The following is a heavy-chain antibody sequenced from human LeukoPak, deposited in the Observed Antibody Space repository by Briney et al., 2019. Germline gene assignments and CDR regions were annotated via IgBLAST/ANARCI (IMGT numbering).Heavy chain of an antibody. CDR3: ARGNNGGYIDY. V-gene: IGHV1-8*01. D-gene: IGHD2-8*01. CDR1: GYTFASYD. J-gene: IGHJ4*02. Sequence: ASVKVSCKASGYTFASYDVNWVRQATGQGLEWMGWMNTNSGNTGHAQKLQGRVTMTRNTSISTAYMELSSLRSEDTAVYYCARGNNGGYIDYWGQGALVTVSS. CDR2: MNTNSGNT.